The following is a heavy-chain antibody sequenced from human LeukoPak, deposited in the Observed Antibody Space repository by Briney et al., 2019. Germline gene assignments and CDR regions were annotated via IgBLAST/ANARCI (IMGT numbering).Heavy chain of an antibody. Sequence: SVKVSCKASGGTFSSYAITWVRQAPGQGLEWMGRIIPIFGTANYAQKFQGRVTITTDESTSTAYMELSSLRSEDTAVYYCAREHYIAAHRAFDIWGQGTMVTVSS. D-gene: IGHD6-6*01. V-gene: IGHV1-69*05. CDR3: AREHYIAAHRAFDI. J-gene: IGHJ3*02. CDR2: IIPIFGTA. CDR1: GGTFSSYA.